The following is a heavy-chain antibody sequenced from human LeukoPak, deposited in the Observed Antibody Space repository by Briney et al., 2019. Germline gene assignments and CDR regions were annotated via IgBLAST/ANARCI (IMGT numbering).Heavy chain of an antibody. D-gene: IGHD5-18*01. V-gene: IGHV4-59*01. J-gene: IGHJ6*03. CDR2: IYYSGST. CDR1: GGSISSYY. Sequence: SQTLSLTCTVSGGSISSYYWSWIRQPPGKGLEWIGYIYYSGSTNYNPSLKSRVTISVDTSKNQFSLKLSSVTAADTAVYYCATHTAMVGYYYYYMDVWGKGTTVTISS. CDR3: ATHTAMVGYYYYYMDV.